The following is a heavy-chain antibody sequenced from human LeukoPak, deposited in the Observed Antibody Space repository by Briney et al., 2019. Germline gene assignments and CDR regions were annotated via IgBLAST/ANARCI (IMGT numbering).Heavy chain of an antibody. V-gene: IGHV1-18*01. Sequence: ASVKLSCKASGYSFTSNGMSWVRQAPGQGLEWMAWISANYGDTNYVQKFRGRVTITTDTSTRTAYMELRSLRSDDTAVYYCARDVPGTTPFDSWGQGTLVTVSS. D-gene: IGHD1-7*01. CDR2: ISANYGDT. J-gene: IGHJ4*02. CDR1: GYSFTSNG. CDR3: ARDVPGTTPFDS.